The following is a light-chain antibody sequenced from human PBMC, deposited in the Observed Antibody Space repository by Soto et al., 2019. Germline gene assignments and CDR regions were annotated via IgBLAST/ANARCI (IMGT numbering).Light chain of an antibody. CDR1: RSNIGAGYD. J-gene: IGLJ1*01. CDR2: GNN. CDR3: SSYTSSVAHV. Sequence: QSVLTQPPSVSGAPGQRVTIPCTGSRSNIGAGYDVHWYQQLPGTAPKVVVYGNNNRPSGVPDRFSASKSGSSASLAITGLQAEDEADYYCSSYTSSVAHVFGTGTKVTVL. V-gene: IGLV1-40*01.